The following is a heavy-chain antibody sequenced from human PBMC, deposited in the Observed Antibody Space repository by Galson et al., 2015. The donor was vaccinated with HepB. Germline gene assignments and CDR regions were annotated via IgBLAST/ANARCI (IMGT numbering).Heavy chain of an antibody. CDR1: GGSISSGDYY. CDR2: IYYSGST. J-gene: IGHJ5*02. V-gene: IGHV4-31*03. D-gene: IGHD1-26*01. Sequence: TLSLTCTVSGGSISSGDYYWSWIRQHPGKGLEWIGNIYYSGSTYYNPSLKSRVSISVDTSKNQFSLKLTSVTAADTAVYYCARDGSRGYYGWFDPWGQGILVPVSS. CDR3: ARDGSRGYYGWFDP.